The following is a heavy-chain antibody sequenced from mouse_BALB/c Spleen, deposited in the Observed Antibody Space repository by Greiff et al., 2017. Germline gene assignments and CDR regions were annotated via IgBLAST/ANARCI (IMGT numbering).Heavy chain of an antibody. J-gene: IGHJ3*01. Sequence: VQLKESGPGLVKPSQSLSLTCTVTGYSITSDYAWNWIRQFPGNQLEWMGYISYSGSTSYNPSLKSRISITRDTSKNQFFLQLNSVTTEDTATYYCARSDYYGSSGWFAYWGQGTLVTVSA. CDR1: GYSITSDYA. CDR2: ISYSGST. V-gene: IGHV3-2*02. CDR3: ARSDYYGSSGWFAY. D-gene: IGHD1-1*01.